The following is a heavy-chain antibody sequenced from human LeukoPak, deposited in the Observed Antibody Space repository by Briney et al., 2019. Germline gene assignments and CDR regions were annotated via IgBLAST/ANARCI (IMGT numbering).Heavy chain of an antibody. CDR2: ISYDGSNK. D-gene: IGHD3-10*01. CDR1: GFTFSSYG. J-gene: IGHJ4*02. CDR3: ASALTMVRGVISDY. V-gene: IGHV3-30*03. Sequence: PGGSLRLSCAASGFTFSSYGMHWVRQAPGKGLEWVAVISYDGSNKYYADSVKGRFTISRDNSKNTLYLQMNSLRAEDTAVYYCASALTMVRGVISDYWGQGTLVTVSS.